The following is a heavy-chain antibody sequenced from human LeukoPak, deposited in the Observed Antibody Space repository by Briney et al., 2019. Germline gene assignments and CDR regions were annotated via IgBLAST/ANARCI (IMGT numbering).Heavy chain of an antibody. CDR2: INPNSGGT. V-gene: IGHV1-2*02. CDR1: GYTFTGYY. J-gene: IGHJ4*02. CDR3: ARPPKMVVVASDEGDY. Sequence: GASVKVSCKASGYTFTGYYMHWVRQAPGQGLEWMGWINPNSGGTNYAQKFQGRVTMTRDTSISTAYMELSRLRSDDTAVYYCARPPKMVVVASDEGDYWGQGTLVTVSS. D-gene: IGHD2-15*01.